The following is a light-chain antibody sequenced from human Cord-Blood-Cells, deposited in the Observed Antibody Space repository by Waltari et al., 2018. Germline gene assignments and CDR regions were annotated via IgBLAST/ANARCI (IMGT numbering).Light chain of an antibody. CDR2: ASS. CDR3: QQSYSTPYT. V-gene: IGKV1-39*01. CDR1: QSISSY. Sequence: DIQMTHSPSSLSAYVGDRVTITCRASQSISSYLNSYQQNPAKAPTLLIYASSSLQSGVPSRFSGSGSRTDFTLTISSLQPEDFATYYCQQSYSTPYTFGQWTKLEIK. J-gene: IGKJ2*01.